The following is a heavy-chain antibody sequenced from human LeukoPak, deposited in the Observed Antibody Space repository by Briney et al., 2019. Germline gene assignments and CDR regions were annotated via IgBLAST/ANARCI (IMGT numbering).Heavy chain of an antibody. V-gene: IGHV3-9*01. J-gene: IGHJ5*02. Sequence: GRSLRLSCAASGFTFDDYAMHWVRQAPGKGLEWVSGISWNSGSIGYADSVKGRFTISRDNAKNSLYLQMNSLRAEDTALYYCAKDFLGSSGLSWFDPWGQGTLVTVSS. CDR2: ISWNSGSI. CDR1: GFTFDDYA. D-gene: IGHD6-13*01. CDR3: AKDFLGSSGLSWFDP.